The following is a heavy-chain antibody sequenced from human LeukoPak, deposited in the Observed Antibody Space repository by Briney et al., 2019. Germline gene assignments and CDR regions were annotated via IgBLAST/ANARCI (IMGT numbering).Heavy chain of an antibody. D-gene: IGHD6-6*01. J-gene: IGHJ3*02. V-gene: IGHV1-69*05. CDR2: IIPIFGTA. Sequence: ASVKVSCKASGGTFSSYAISWVRQAPGQGLEWMGGIIPIFGTANYAQKFQGRVTITTDESTSTAYMELSSLRSEDTAVYYCASAAARHDAFDIWGQGTMVTVSS. CDR3: ASAAARHDAFDI. CDR1: GGTFSSYA.